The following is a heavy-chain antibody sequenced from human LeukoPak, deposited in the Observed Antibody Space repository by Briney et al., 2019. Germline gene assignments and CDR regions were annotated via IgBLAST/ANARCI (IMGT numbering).Heavy chain of an antibody. D-gene: IGHD1/OR15-1a*01. J-gene: IGHJ6*03. CDR3: ARVRREMKRSLGRTTEYSYYYYMDV. Sequence: GGSLRLSCAASGFTFSSYSMNWVRQAPGKGLEWVSSISSSSSYIYYADSVKGRFTISRDNAKNSVYLQMNRLRAEDTAVYYCARVRREMKRSLGRTTEYSYYYYMDVWGKGTTVTVSS. CDR1: GFTFSSYS. CDR2: ISSSSSYI. V-gene: IGHV3-21*01.